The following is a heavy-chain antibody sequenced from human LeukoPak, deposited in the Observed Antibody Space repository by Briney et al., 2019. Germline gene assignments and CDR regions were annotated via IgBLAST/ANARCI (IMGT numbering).Heavy chain of an antibody. Sequence: ASVKVSCKASGYTFTSYDINWVRQATGQGLEWMGWMNPNSGNTGYAQKFQGRVTITRNTSISTAYMELSSLRSEDTAVYYCATETVPHAFDIWGQGTMVTVSS. CDR2: MNPNSGNT. CDR1: GYTFTSYD. J-gene: IGHJ3*02. D-gene: IGHD3-10*01. V-gene: IGHV1-8*03. CDR3: ATETVPHAFDI.